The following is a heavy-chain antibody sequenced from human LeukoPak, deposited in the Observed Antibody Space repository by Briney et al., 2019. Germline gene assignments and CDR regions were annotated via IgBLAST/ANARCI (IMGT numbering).Heavy chain of an antibody. CDR1: GYSFTSYW. V-gene: IGHV5-51*01. Sequence: KHGESLKTSCKGSGYSFTSYWIGWVRQMPGKGLEWMGIIYPGDSDNRYSPSFQGQVTISADKSISTAYLQWSSLKASDTAMYYCARLLHYYDSSGYLRWFDPWGQGTLVTVSS. CDR3: ARLLHYYDSSGYLRWFDP. CDR2: IYPGDSDN. D-gene: IGHD3-22*01. J-gene: IGHJ5*02.